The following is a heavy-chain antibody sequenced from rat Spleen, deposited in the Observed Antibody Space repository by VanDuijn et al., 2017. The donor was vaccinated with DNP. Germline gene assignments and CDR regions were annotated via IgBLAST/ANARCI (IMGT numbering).Heavy chain of an antibody. J-gene: IGHJ2*01. CDR3: TSPPYYSSYIYQY. CDR1: GFIFSNYW. CDR2: ISNTGDNT. Sequence: EVQLVESGGGPVQPGRSLKLSCVASGFIFSNYWMTWIRQAPGKGLEWVASISNTGDNTYYSDSVKGRFSISRDNAKSTLYLQVNSLRSEDTATYYCTSPPYYSSYIYQYWGQGVMVTVSS. D-gene: IGHD1-2*01. V-gene: IGHV5-31*01.